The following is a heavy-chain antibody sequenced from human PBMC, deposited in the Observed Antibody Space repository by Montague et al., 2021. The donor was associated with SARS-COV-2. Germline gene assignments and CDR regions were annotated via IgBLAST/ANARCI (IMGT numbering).Heavy chain of an antibody. V-gene: IGHV4-39*01. CDR3: ARHRNYGDHSLDNWFHP. CDR2: LYYTGST. Sequence: SETLSLTCTVSGGSISSSCYYWGWIRQPPGKGLEWIGSLYYTGSTYYNPSLKSRVTISVDTSKNQFSLKLTSVTAADTAVYYCARHRNYGDHSLDNWFHPWAQGPLV. J-gene: IGHJ5*02. D-gene: IGHD4-17*01. CDR1: GGSISSSCYY.